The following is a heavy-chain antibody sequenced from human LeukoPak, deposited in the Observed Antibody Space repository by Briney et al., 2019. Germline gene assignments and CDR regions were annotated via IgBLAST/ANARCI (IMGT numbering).Heavy chain of an antibody. J-gene: IGHJ1*01. CDR2: ISYDGSNK. Sequence: PGGSLRLSCAASGFTFSSYAMHRVRQAPGKGLEWVAVISYDGSNKYYADSVKGRFTISRDNSKNTLYLQMNSLRAEDTAVYYCAREGDRQWLVRFAEYFQHWGQGTLVTVSS. CDR3: AREGDRQWLVRFAEYFQH. CDR1: GFTFSSYA. V-gene: IGHV3-30-3*01. D-gene: IGHD6-19*01.